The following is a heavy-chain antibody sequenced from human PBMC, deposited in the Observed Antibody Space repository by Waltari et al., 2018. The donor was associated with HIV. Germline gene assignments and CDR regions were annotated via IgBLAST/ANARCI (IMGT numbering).Heavy chain of an antibody. CDR1: GYTFTDNY. CDR3: AREGRSSQKLHFDS. Sequence: QALLAQSGAEVKKPGASVKVPCKTSGYTFTDNYLHWGRQDPGQGVEWVEWINPNDEGTVFAQKLQGRVTLSRDTSINSAYMELTRLQSDDTAVYYCAREGRSSQKLHFDSWGQGTLVTVSS. V-gene: IGHV1-2*02. D-gene: IGHD3-10*01. CDR2: INPNDEGT. J-gene: IGHJ4*02.